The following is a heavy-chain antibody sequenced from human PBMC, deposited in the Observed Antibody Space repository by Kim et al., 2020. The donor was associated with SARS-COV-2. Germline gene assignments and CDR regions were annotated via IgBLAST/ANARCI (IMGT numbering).Heavy chain of an antibody. CDR1: GFTFSSYA. D-gene: IGHD6-19*01. CDR3: ARAVAGTYYYGMDV. J-gene: IGHJ6*02. Sequence: WGSLRLSCAASGFTFSSYAMHWVRQAPGKGLEWVAVISYDGSNKYYADSVKGRFTISRDNSKNTLYLQMNSLRAEDTAVYYCARAVAGTYYYGMDVWGQGTTVTVSS. CDR2: ISYDGSNK. V-gene: IGHV3-30*04.